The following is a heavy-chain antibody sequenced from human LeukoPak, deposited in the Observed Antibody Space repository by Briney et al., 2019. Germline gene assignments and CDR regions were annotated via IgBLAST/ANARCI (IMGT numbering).Heavy chain of an antibody. Sequence: SETLSLTCAVYGGSFSNYYWNWIPPPPGKGLEWSGEINHSGSTNYNPSLKSRVTMSVDTFKNQFSLTLSSVTAADTAVYYCARVQDFETRGYYLGYWGHGTLVTVSS. CDR1: GGSFSNYY. V-gene: IGHV4-34*01. D-gene: IGHD3-22*01. CDR3: ARVQDFETRGYYLGY. CDR2: INHSGST. J-gene: IGHJ4*01.